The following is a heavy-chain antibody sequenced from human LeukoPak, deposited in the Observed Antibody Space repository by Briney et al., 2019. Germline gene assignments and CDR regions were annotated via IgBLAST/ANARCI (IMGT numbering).Heavy chain of an antibody. CDR2: ISNDGGNT. D-gene: IGHD3-10*01. V-gene: IGHV3-74*01. Sequence: GGSLRLSCAASGFTFSSYWMHWVRQAPGKGLVWVSRISNDGGNTSYADSVKGRFTISRDNAKNTLYLQMNSLRVDDTAIYYCAKAATYFYGSVTYDWFESWGQGTLVTVSS. CDR1: GFTFSSYW. CDR3: AKAATYFYGSVTYDWFES. J-gene: IGHJ5*01.